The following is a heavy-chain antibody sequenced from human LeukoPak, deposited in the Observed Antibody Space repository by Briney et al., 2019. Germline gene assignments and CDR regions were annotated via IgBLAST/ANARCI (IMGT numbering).Heavy chain of an antibody. CDR3: ASLDGDYYDSSPK. D-gene: IGHD3-22*01. Sequence: ASVKVSCKAFGYTFTGYYMHSVRQAPGQGLEWVGWINPNSGGTNYAQKFQGRVTMTRDTSISTAYMELSRLRSDDTAVYYCASLDGDYYDSSPKWGQGTLVTVSS. V-gene: IGHV1-2*02. CDR1: GYTFTGYY. J-gene: IGHJ4*02. CDR2: INPNSGGT.